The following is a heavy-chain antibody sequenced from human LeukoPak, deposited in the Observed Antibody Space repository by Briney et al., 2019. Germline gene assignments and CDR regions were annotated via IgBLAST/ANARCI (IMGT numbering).Heavy chain of an antibody. CDR1: GFSFSSYA. V-gene: IGHV3-23*01. Sequence: GGSLRLSCATSGFSFSSYAMSWVRQAPGKGLEWVSAMSSSDDGRYYAASVRGRFTISRDTSRSTLYLQMNSLRAEDAAVYYCAKAPVTSCRGAFCYPFDSWGQGTLVTVSS. D-gene: IGHD2-15*01. J-gene: IGHJ4*02. CDR2: MSSSDDGR. CDR3: AKAPVTSCRGAFCYPFDS.